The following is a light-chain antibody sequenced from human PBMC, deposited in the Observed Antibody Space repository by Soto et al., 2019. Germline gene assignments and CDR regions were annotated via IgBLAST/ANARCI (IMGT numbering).Light chain of an antibody. CDR3: QQSYSAPT. J-gene: IGKJ4*01. V-gene: IGKV3-11*01. CDR1: QSVTTY. CDR2: XAX. Sequence: ETVLTQYPATLSLSPGESATLSCRASQSVTTYLAWXXXXXXXXXXXXIXXAXTRAAGIPARFSASVSETDFTLTISSPQPEDFATYYCQQSYSAPTFGGGTKVDIK.